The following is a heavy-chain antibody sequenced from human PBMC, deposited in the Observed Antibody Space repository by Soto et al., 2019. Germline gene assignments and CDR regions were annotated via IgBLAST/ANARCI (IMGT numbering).Heavy chain of an antibody. J-gene: IGHJ4*02. Sequence: GSLRLSCTASGFTFGDYAMSWFRQAPGKGLEWVGFIRSKAYGGTTEYAASVKGRFTISRDDSKSIDYLQMNSLKTEDTAVYYCTSLGSDYSNYVPDLTSYWGQGTLVTVSS. CDR2: IRSKAYGGTT. D-gene: IGHD4-4*01. V-gene: IGHV3-49*03. CDR1: GFTFGDYA. CDR3: TSLGSDYSNYVPDLTSY.